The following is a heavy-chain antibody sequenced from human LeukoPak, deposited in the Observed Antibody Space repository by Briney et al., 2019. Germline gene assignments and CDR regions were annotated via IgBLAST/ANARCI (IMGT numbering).Heavy chain of an antibody. J-gene: IGHJ4*02. CDR3: ARAARKIAAAVPFDY. CDR1: GGSISSGGYY. D-gene: IGHD6-13*01. Sequence: PSETLSLTCTVSGGSISSGGYYWSWIRQHPGKGLEWIGYIYYSGSTYYNPSLKSRVTISVDTSKNQFSLKLSSVTAADTAVYYCARAARKIAAAVPFDYWGQGTLVTVSS. V-gene: IGHV4-31*03. CDR2: IYYSGST.